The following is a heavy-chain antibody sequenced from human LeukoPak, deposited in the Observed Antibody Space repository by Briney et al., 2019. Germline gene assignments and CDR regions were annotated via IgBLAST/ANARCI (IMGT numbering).Heavy chain of an antibody. CDR3: ASPLSGIVGANSAFDI. CDR2: IIPILGIA. CDR1: GGTFSSYA. V-gene: IGHV1-69*04. D-gene: IGHD1-26*01. J-gene: IGHJ3*02. Sequence: ASVKVSCKASGGTFSSYAISWVRQAPGQGLEWMGRIIPILGIANYAQKFQGRVTITADKSTSTAYMELSSLRSEDTAVYYCASPLSGIVGANSAFDIWGQGTMVTVSS.